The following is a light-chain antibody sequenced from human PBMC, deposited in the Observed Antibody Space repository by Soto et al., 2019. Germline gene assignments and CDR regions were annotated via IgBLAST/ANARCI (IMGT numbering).Light chain of an antibody. Sequence: EIVMTQSPGTLSVSPGEGATLSCRASQSISSNLAWYQQKAGQAPRLLIHGASTRATGIPARFSGSGSGTEFTRTISILHSEDFAVYYCQHDYIWPYTFGQGTKLEIK. CDR2: GAS. V-gene: IGKV3-15*01. CDR3: QHDYIWPYT. J-gene: IGKJ2*01. CDR1: QSISSN.